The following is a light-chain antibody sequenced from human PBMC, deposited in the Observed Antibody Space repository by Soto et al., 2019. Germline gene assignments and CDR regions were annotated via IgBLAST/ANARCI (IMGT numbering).Light chain of an antibody. V-gene: IGLV2-8*01. Sequence: QSALTQPHSASRSPGQSVTISCTGTKNDIGVYDFVSWYQHHPGKAPRLIIYEVVQRPSGVPDRFSGSKSGNTASLTVSGLQAADEADYFCKSYAGSNTYVFGSGTKLTVL. CDR3: KSYAGSNTYV. CDR2: EVV. J-gene: IGLJ1*01. CDR1: KNDIGVYDF.